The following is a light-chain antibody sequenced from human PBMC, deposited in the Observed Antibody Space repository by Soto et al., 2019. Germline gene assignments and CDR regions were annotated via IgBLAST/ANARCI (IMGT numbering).Light chain of an antibody. CDR2: GAS. J-gene: IGKJ1*01. V-gene: IGKV3-15*01. Sequence: EIVMTQSPATLSVSPGERATLSSRASQRVSSNLAWYQQKPGQAPRLLIYGASTRATGIPARFSGSGSGTEFTLTISSLQSEDFAIYFCQQYNNWPPDRTFGQGTKVEIK. CDR1: QRVSSN. CDR3: QQYNNWPPDRT.